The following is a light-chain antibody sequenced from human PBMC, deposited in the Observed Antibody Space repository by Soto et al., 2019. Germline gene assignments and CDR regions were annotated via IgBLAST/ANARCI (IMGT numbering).Light chain of an antibody. J-gene: IGKJ5*01. Sequence: IVLTQSPDTLSLSPGERATLSCWASHSVTTHLAWFQQRPGQTPRLLIYDASTRAPGIPARFSGRGSGADFTLTISSLEAEDFAVYYCQKRSASITFGQGTRLEIK. CDR1: HSVTTH. V-gene: IGKV3-11*01. CDR3: QKRSASIT. CDR2: DAS.